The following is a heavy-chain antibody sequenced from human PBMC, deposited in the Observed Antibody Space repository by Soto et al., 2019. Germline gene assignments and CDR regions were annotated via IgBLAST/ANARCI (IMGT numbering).Heavy chain of an antibody. CDR1: GGTFSSYA. CDR2: IIPIFGTA. J-gene: IGHJ3*02. V-gene: IGHV1-69*01. D-gene: IGHD3-22*01. CDR3: ARGSKNYYDSSGYSSAFEI. Sequence: QVQLVQSGAEVKKPRSSVKVSCKASGGTFSSYAISWVRQAPGQGLEWMGGIIPIFGTANYAQKFQGRVTITADESTGTAYMGLSSLRSEDTAVYYCARGSKNYYDSSGYSSAFEIWGQGTMVTVSS.